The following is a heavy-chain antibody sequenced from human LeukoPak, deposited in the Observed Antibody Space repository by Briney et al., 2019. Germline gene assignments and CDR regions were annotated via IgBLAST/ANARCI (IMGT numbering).Heavy chain of an antibody. CDR1: GGSFSGYY. CDR2: INHSGST. V-gene: IGHV4-34*01. Sequence: SETLSLTCAVYGGSFSGYYWSWIRQPPGKGLEWIGEINHSGSTNYNPSLKSRVTISVDTSKNQFSLKLSSVTAADTAVYYCARPFYSSSWYVNWLDPWGQGTLVTVSS. J-gene: IGHJ5*02. CDR3: ARPFYSSSWYVNWLDP. D-gene: IGHD6-13*01.